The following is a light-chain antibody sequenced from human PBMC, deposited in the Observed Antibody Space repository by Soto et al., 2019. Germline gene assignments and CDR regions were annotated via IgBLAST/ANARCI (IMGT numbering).Light chain of an antibody. Sequence: DIQMTQSPSTLSASVGDRVTIICRASQSISTWLAWYQLKPGKAPKLLIYDASTLEGGVPPRFSGIGSGTEFTLTISGLQPDDFATYYCQHSWTFGQGTKVDI. CDR2: DAS. CDR3: QHSWT. J-gene: IGKJ1*01. V-gene: IGKV1-5*02. CDR1: QSISTW.